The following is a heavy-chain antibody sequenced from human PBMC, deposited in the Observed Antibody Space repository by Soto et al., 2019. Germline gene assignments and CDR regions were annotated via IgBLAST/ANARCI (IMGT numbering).Heavy chain of an antibody. CDR3: ATSAAPYFDGSRHTDSYDI. CDR1: GFSLINAKMG. CDR2: IFAHDGK. J-gene: IGHJ3*02. V-gene: IGHV2-26*01. Sequence: QVTLKESGPVLVKPTETLTLTCTVSGFSLINAKMGVTWIRQPPGLALEWLAHIFAHDGKAYNTSLKSRLIISKDTSNSQVVLTMTNMGPLDTATHYCATSAAPYFDGSRHTDSYDIWGQGMMVTVSP. D-gene: IGHD3-9*01.